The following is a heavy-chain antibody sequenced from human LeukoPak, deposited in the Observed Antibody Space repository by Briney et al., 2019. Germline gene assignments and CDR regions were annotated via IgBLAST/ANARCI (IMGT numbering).Heavy chain of an antibody. J-gene: IGHJ4*02. CDR2: IYYSGST. CDR1: GGSISSYY. CDR3: ARRRYSSGCYVY. D-gene: IGHD6-19*01. V-gene: IGHV4-59*01. Sequence: TSETLSLTCTVSGGSISSYYWSWIRQPPGTGLEWIGYIYYSGSTNYNPSLKSRVTISVDTSKIPFSLKLGSVTAADTAVCYCARRRYSSGCYVYWGQGTLVTVSS.